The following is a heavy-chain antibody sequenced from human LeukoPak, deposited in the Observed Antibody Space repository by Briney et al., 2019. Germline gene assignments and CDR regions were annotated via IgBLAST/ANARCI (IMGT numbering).Heavy chain of an antibody. Sequence: SETLSLTCTVSGGFISSSSYYWGWIRQPPGKGLEWIGNIYYSGSTYYNPSLKSRVTISVDTSKNQFSLRLSSVTAADTAVYYCARGSRDSGWDFDYWGQGALVTVSS. J-gene: IGHJ4*02. CDR1: GGFISSSSYY. V-gene: IGHV4-39*01. D-gene: IGHD6-19*01. CDR3: ARGSRDSGWDFDY. CDR2: IYYSGST.